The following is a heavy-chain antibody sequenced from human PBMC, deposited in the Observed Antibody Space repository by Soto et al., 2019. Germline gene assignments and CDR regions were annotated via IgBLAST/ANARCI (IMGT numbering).Heavy chain of an antibody. Sequence: PGGSLRLSCAASRFTISGHAMHWVRQAPGKGLEWVSSITSSSGYIYYADSVKGRFTVSRDNAKNSLFLQMNSLRAEDTAVYYCASNVAAAGTVDYWGQGTLVTVSS. CDR2: ITSSSGYI. D-gene: IGHD6-13*01. CDR1: RFTISGHA. V-gene: IGHV3-21*01. CDR3: ASNVAAAGTVDY. J-gene: IGHJ4*02.